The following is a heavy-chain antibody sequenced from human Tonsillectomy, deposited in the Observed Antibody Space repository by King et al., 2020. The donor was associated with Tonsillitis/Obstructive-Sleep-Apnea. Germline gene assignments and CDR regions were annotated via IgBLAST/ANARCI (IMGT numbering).Heavy chain of an antibody. Sequence: QLVQSGAEVKKPGSSVKVSCKASGGTFSNYGISWVRQAPGQGLEWMGGIIPFFGTAHYAQKFQGRVTITADESTNTAYLELKSLRSEDTAVYYCARDGSLQGVIFGDYGGQGTLVTVSS. D-gene: IGHD3-10*01. CDR3: ARDGSLQGVIFGDY. CDR2: IIPFFGTA. J-gene: IGHJ4*02. CDR1: GGTFSNYG. V-gene: IGHV1-69*12.